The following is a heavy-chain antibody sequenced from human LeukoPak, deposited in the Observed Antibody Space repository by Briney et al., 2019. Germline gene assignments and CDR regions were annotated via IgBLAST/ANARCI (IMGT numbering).Heavy chain of an antibody. CDR1: GDSISTSNSY. CDR3: ARDDGDYLEYYYMDV. V-gene: IGHV4-39*07. J-gene: IGHJ6*03. Sequence: SETLSLTCTVSGDSISTSNSYWGWIRQPPGKGLEWIGSIYYSGNTYYNASLKSRVTISVDTSKNQFSLKLSSVTAADTAVYYCARDDGDYLEYYYMDVWGKGTTVTVSS. D-gene: IGHD4-17*01. CDR2: IYYSGNT.